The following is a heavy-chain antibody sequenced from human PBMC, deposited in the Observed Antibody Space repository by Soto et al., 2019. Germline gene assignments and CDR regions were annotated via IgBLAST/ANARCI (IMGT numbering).Heavy chain of an antibody. J-gene: IGHJ4*02. CDR3: AREGVPSGWHYFDY. CDR2: IAYDGSNR. D-gene: IGHD6-19*01. Sequence: ESVGGVVQPGRSLRLSCAASGFTFSSFAMHWVRQPPGKGLEWVSVIAYDGSNRNNADSVGGRFTVSRDNSKNTLYLQMNSLRVEDTAVYYCAREGVPSGWHYFDYWGQGTLVTVSS. V-gene: IGHV3-30-3*01. CDR1: GFTFSSFA.